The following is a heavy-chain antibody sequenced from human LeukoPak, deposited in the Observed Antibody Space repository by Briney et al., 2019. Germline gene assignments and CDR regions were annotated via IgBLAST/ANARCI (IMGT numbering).Heavy chain of an antibody. CDR2: ISAYNGNT. J-gene: IGHJ6*02. Sequence: ASVKVSCKASGYTFTSYGISWVRQAPGQGLEWMGWISAYNGNTNYAQNLQGRVTMTTDTSTSTAYMELRSLRSDDTAVYYCAKDKAPTVTSNYYYYGMDAWGQGTTVTVSS. CDR1: GYTFTSYG. D-gene: IGHD4-17*01. V-gene: IGHV1-18*01. CDR3: AKDKAPTVTSNYYYYGMDA.